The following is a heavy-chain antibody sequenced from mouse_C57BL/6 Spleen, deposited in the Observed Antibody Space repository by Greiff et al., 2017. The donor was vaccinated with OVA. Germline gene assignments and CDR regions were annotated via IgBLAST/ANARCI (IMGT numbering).Heavy chain of an antibody. CDR1: GYTFTDYY. CDR3: AREGSGYFDY. D-gene: IGHD3-2*02. CDR2: IYPGSGNT. J-gene: IGHJ2*01. Sequence: QVQLQQSGAELVRPGASVKLSCKASGYTFTDYYINWVKQRPGQGLEWIARIYPGSGNTYYNEKFKGKATLTAEKSSSTAYMQLSSLTSEDSAVYFCAREGSGYFDYWGQGTTLTVSS. V-gene: IGHV1-76*01.